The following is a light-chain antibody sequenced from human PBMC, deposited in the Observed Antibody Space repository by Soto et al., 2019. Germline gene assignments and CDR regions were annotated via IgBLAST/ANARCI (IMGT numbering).Light chain of an antibody. J-gene: IGKJ4*01. CDR2: ATS. V-gene: IGKV1-9*01. Sequence: IQLTQSPSSLSASVGDRVTITCRASQVSSSYVAWYQQKPGKAPHLLIYATSTLQSGVPSRFSGSGSGTDFTLIISSLQPEDSATYYCQQLNSYPLTFGGGTKVDIK. CDR3: QQLNSYPLT. CDR1: QVSSSY.